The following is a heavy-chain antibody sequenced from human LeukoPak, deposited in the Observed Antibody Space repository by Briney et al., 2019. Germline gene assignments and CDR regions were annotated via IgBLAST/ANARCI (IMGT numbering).Heavy chain of an antibody. D-gene: IGHD1-26*01. CDR1: GFTFSSYA. CDR3: ARSGRSSYYFDY. V-gene: IGHV4-59*01. CDR2: IYYSGST. Sequence: GSLRLSCAASGFTFSSYAMSWVRQAPGKGLEWIGYIYYSGSTNYNPSLKSRVTISVDTSKNQFSLRLSSVTAADTAVYYCARSGRSSYYFDYWGQGTLVTVSS. J-gene: IGHJ4*02.